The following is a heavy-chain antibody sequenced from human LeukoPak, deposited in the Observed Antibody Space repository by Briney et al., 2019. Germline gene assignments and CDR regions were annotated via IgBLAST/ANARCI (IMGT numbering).Heavy chain of an antibody. Sequence: ASVKVSCKPAGSMFTRYGLSWVRQAAGQGLEWMGGISAYNGNTRYAQKFQSRVTMTTDTSTRTAYMEMRSLRSDDTAVYYCARDRRGRAVANPYYYNGMDVWGEGTTVTVSS. CDR2: ISAYNGNT. J-gene: IGHJ6*04. CDR1: GSMFTRYG. V-gene: IGHV1-18*01. D-gene: IGHD6-19*01. CDR3: ARDRRGRAVANPYYYNGMDV.